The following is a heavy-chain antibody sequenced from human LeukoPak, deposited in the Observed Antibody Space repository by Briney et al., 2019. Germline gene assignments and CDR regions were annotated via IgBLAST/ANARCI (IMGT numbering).Heavy chain of an antibody. CDR2: IYYSGST. J-gene: IGHJ4*02. V-gene: IGHV4-59*01. D-gene: IGHD2-21*01. Sequence: GSLRLSCAASGFTFSSYGMSWVRQAPGKGLEWIGYIYYSGSTNYNSSLKSRVTISVDTSKNQFSLKLNSVTAADTAVYYCASISLNSWPAFDYWSQGTLVTVSS. CDR3: ASISLNSWPAFDY. CDR1: GFTFSSYG.